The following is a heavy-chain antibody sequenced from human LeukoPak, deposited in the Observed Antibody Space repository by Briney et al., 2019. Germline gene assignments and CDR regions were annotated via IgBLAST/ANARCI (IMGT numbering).Heavy chain of an antibody. V-gene: IGHV1-18*01. D-gene: IGHD4-17*01. CDR1: GYTFTNFG. CDR2: ISPYNGNT. CDR3: ARLGGWAYRDYLQEAFDY. J-gene: IGHJ4*02. Sequence: GASVKVSCKASGYTFTNFGISWVRQAPGQGLEWMGWISPYNGNTNYAQKVQGRVTMTTDTSTSTVYMELRSLRSDDTAVYYRARLGGWAYRDYLQEAFDYWGQGTLVTVSS.